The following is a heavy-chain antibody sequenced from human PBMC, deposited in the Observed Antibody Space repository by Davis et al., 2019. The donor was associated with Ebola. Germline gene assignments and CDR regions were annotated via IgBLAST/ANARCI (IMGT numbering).Heavy chain of an antibody. CDR2: IKPDGSEK. V-gene: IGHV3-7*01. CDR1: GFTFSDYW. D-gene: IGHD6-13*01. CDR3: ARVRQLYSSSWYYFDY. Sequence: GESLKISCAASGFTFSDYWMSWVRQAPGKGLEWVANIKPDGSEKYYVDSVKGRFTISRDNANNSLYLQMNSLRAEDTAVYYCARVRQLYSSSWYYFDYWGQGTLVTVSS. J-gene: IGHJ4*02.